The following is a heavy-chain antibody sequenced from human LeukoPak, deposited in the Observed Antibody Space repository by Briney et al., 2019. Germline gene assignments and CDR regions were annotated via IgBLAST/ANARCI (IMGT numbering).Heavy chain of an antibody. D-gene: IGHD2/OR15-2a*01. Sequence: GGSLRLSCATSGFSLSGHWMNWVRQPPGKGLEWVANIKAGGSEKYYVDSVKGRFTISRDDAKRTVDLQMDNLRTEDTAVYYCAYKNNFEYWGQGTLVTVSS. J-gene: IGHJ4*02. V-gene: IGHV3-7*05. CDR2: IKAGGSEK. CDR1: GFSLSGHW. CDR3: AYKNNFEY.